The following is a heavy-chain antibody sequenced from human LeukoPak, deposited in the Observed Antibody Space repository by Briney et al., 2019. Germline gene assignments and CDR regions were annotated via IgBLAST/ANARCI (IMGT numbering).Heavy chain of an antibody. V-gene: IGHV3-23*01. D-gene: IGHD4-17*01. Sequence: GSLRLSCAASKSTFSSFAITWVRQAPGKGPEWVSSISGSGHSTYYADSVRGRFTISRDNSKNTLYLQMNSLRAEDTAVYYCAKDPNGDYVGAFDMWGPGTMVTVSS. CDR1: KSTFSSFA. CDR2: ISGSGHST. CDR3: AKDPNGDYVGAFDM. J-gene: IGHJ3*02.